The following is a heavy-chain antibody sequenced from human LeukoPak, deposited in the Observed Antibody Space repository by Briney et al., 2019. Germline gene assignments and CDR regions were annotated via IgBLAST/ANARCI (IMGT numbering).Heavy chain of an antibody. V-gene: IGHV1-2*02. D-gene: IGHD3-22*01. CDR3: AREVYYYDSSGYHPYFDH. Sequence: ASVKVSCKASGYTFTGYYMHWVRQAPGQGLEWMGWINPNSGGTNYAQKFQGRVTMTRDTSISTAYMELSRLRSDDTAVYYCAREVYYYDSSGYHPYFDHWGQGTLVTVSS. CDR2: INPNSGGT. CDR1: GYTFTGYY. J-gene: IGHJ4*02.